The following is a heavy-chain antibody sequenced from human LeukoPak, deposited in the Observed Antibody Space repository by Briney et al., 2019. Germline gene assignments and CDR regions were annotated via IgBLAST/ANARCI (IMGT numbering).Heavy chain of an antibody. CDR1: GFTVNSNC. V-gene: IGHV3-23*01. J-gene: IGHJ4*02. CDR2: ISGSGGST. D-gene: IGHD6-19*01. CDR3: AKGGGIAVADAYFDY. Sequence: GGSLRISCAASGFTVNSNCMNWVRQAPGKGLEWVSVISGSGGSTYYADSVKGRFTISRDNSKNTLYLQMNSLRAEDTAVYYCAKGGGIAVADAYFDYWGQGTLVTVSS.